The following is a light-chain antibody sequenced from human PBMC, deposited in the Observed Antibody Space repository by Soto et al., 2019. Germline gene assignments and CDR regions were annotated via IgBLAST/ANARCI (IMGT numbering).Light chain of an antibody. CDR1: SSDVGGQNA. V-gene: IGLV2-23*02. J-gene: IGLJ2*01. Sequence: QSALTQPASESGCPGQSITISCTGTSSDVGGQNAVSWYQQHPGKAPKFMIYDVSKRPSGVSSRFSGSKSGNTASLTISGLQAEDEADYYCCSYAGSSTVVFGGGTQLTVL. CDR3: CSYAGSSTVV. CDR2: DVS.